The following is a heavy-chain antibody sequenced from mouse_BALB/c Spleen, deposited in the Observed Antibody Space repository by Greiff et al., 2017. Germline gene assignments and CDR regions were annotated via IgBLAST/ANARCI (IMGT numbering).Heavy chain of an antibody. Sequence: EVQLQQSGPELVKPGASVKISCKASGYSFTGYFMNWVMQSHGKSLEWIGRINPYNGDTFYNQKFKGKATLTVDKSSSTAHMELRSLASEDSAVYYCARLDGYYEEVYAMDYWGQGTSVTVSS. V-gene: IGHV1-20*02. CDR2: INPYNGDT. CDR1: GYSFTGYF. CDR3: ARLDGYYEEVYAMDY. D-gene: IGHD2-3*01. J-gene: IGHJ4*01.